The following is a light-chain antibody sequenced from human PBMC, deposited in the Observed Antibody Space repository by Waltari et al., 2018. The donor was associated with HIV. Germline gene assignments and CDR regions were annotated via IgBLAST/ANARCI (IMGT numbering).Light chain of an antibody. CDR3: CSYAGTYTYVL. V-gene: IGLV2-11*01. Sequence: QSALTQPRSVSGSPGQSVTISCTGTSSDVGGYDSVSWYLQHPGKVPKLIISEVIKRPSGVPNRFSGSKSGNTASLPISGLQTEDEADYFCCSYAGTYTYVLFGGGTKLTVL. CDR1: SSDVGGYDS. CDR2: EVI. J-gene: IGLJ3*02.